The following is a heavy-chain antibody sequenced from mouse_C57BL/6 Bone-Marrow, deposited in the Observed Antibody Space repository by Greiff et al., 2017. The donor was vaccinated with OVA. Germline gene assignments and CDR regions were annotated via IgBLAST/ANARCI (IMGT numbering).Heavy chain of an antibody. Sequence: VQLQQSGPELVKPGASVKISCTASGYSFTGYYMNWVKQSPEKSLEWIGEINPSTGGTTYNQKFKAKATLTVDKSSSTAYMQLKSLTSEDSAVYYCASGWLLEGRYYAMDDWGKGTSVTVSS. CDR1: GYSFTGYY. CDR2: INPSTGGT. D-gene: IGHD2-3*01. CDR3: ASGWLLEGRYYAMDD. J-gene: IGHJ4*01. V-gene: IGHV1-42*01.